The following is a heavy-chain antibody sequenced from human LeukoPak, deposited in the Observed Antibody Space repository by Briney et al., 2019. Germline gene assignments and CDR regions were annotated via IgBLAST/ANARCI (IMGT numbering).Heavy chain of an antibody. Sequence: PGGSLRLSCEASGFTLSTYWMNWVRQVPGKGLDWVANINPDGSGRRYVDSVKGRFTIARDNAHNSLSLQMNSLRAEDTAVYYCASWGAGGNSWGQGTLVAVSS. CDR3: ASWGAGGNS. CDR1: GFTLSTYW. J-gene: IGHJ4*02. V-gene: IGHV3-7*01. D-gene: IGHD3-16*01. CDR2: INPDGSGR.